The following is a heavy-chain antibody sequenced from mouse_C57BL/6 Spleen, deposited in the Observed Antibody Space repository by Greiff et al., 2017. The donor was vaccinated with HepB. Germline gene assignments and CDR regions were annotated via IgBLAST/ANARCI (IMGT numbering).Heavy chain of an antibody. CDR1: GYAFTNYL. D-gene: IGHD2-5*01. CDR3: ARSGYSNFWFAY. CDR2: INPGSGGT. J-gene: IGHJ3*01. V-gene: IGHV1-54*01. Sequence: QVQLKESGAELVRPGTSVKVSCKASGYAFTNYLIEWVKQRPGQGLEWIGVINPGSGGTNYNEKFKGKATLTADKSSSTAYMQLSSLTSEDSAVYFCARSGYSNFWFAYWGQGTLVTVSA.